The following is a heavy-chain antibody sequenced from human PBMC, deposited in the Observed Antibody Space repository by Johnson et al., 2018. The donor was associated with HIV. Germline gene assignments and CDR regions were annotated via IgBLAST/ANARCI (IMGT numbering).Heavy chain of an antibody. CDR2: ISYDGSNK. D-gene: IGHD6-13*01. Sequence: QVQLVESGGGVVQPGGSLRLSCAASGFSFTRCDMHWVREAPGKGLEWVAVISYDGSNKYYAASVKGRFTISRDNSKNTLYLQMNSLSAEDTAVYYCARARYRSSIRDAFDIWGQGTMVTVSS. V-gene: IGHV3-30*19. CDR1: GFSFTRCD. CDR3: ARARYRSSIRDAFDI. J-gene: IGHJ3*02.